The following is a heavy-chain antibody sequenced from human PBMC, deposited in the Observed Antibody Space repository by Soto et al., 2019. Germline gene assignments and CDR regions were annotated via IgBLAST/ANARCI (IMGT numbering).Heavy chain of an antibody. CDR2: ISSSNKYI. D-gene: IGHD2-15*01. V-gene: IGHV3-21*04. Sequence: GGSLRLSCAASGFTFSSSSMHWVLQAPGKGLEWVASISSSNKYIYYADSVKGRFTISRDNGKNSLYLQMDRLRGEDAAVYHCARMGYCSGSSCYVKESWFDSWGQATLVTVSS. J-gene: IGHJ5*01. CDR1: GFTFSSSS. CDR3: ARMGYCSGSSCYVKESWFDS.